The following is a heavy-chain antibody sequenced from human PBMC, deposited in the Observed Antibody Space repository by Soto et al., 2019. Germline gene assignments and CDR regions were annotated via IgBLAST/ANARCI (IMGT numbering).Heavy chain of an antibody. V-gene: IGHV3-30*04. CDR3: AKTGCNGGSCFSWFDP. Sequence: GGSLRLSCAASGFILSDFAMHWVRQAPGRGPEWVAVILKDGKSKYYADSVRGRFTISSDTSKDTIFLQLTSLRLDDSAVYYCAKTGCNGGSCFSWFDPWGQGTPVTVSS. D-gene: IGHD2-15*01. J-gene: IGHJ5*02. CDR2: ILKDGKSK. CDR1: GFILSDFA.